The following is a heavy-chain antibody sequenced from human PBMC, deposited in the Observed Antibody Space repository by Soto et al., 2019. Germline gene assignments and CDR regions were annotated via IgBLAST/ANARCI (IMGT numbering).Heavy chain of an antibody. CDR3: ARAEVVAATSYLFDY. Sequence: GGSLRLSCAASGFTFSSYSMNWVRQAPGKGLEWVSSISSSSSYIYYADSVKGRFTISRDNAKNSLYLQMNSLRAEDTAVYYCARAEVVAATSYLFDYWGQGTLVTVSS. CDR2: ISSSSSYI. J-gene: IGHJ4*02. CDR1: GFTFSSYS. V-gene: IGHV3-21*01. D-gene: IGHD2-15*01.